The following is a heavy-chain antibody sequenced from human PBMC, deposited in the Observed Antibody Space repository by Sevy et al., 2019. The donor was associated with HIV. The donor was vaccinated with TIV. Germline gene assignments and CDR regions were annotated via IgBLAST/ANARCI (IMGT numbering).Heavy chain of an antibody. J-gene: IGHJ5*01. CDR2: ISYDGSRT. V-gene: IGHV3-30*04. D-gene: IGHD3-10*01. CDR3: TRVRGLLGWFDS. CDR1: GFTFSDYT. Sequence: GGSLRLSCAASGFTFSDYTIHGVRQAPGKGLEWVSVISYDGSRTSYADSVKGRFTISRDNSKNTLFLQMNSLRAEDTAVYYCTRVRGLLGWFDSWGQGTLVTVSS.